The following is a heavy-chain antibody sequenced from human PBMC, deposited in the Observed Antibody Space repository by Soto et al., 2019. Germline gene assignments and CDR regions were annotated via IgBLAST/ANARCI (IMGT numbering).Heavy chain of an antibody. CDR2: INHSGSA. Sequence: QVQLQQSGAGLLKPSETLSLTCAVYGESFSGHIWTWIRQTPGKGLQWIGQINHSGSASYNPSLQSRVTISVHTSTPQFSLELSSVTAADTAVYYCARGLISGSHYSGGWYYFDSWGQGTQVTLSS. J-gene: IGHJ4*02. D-gene: IGHD6-19*01. CDR3: ARGLISGSHYSGGWYYFDS. CDR1: GESFSGHI. V-gene: IGHV4-34*01.